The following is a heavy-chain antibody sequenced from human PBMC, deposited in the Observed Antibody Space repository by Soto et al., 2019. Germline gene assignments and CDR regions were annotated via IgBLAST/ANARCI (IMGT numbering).Heavy chain of an antibody. V-gene: IGHV1-69*01. D-gene: IGHD2-2*02. CDR2: IIPIFGTA. Sequence: QVQLVQSGAEVKKPGSSVKVSCKASGGTFSSYAISWVRQAPGQGLEWMGGIIPIFGTANYAQKFQGRVTITADESTSTAYVELSSLRSEDTAVYYCASTIVVVPAAIPSWFDPWGQGTLVTVSS. CDR1: GGTFSSYA. J-gene: IGHJ5*02. CDR3: ASTIVVVPAAIPSWFDP.